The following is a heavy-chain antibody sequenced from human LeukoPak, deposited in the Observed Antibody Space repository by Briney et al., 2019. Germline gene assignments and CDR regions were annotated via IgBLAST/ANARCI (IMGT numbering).Heavy chain of an antibody. V-gene: IGHV4-31*03. CDR3: ARVKGGTSNSDSLEFLEYSDP. CDR1: GGSISSGGYY. J-gene: IGHJ5*02. Sequence: SETLSLTCTVSGGSISSGGYYWSWIRQHPGKGLEWIGYIYYSGSTYYNPSLKSRVTISVDTSKNQFSLKLSSVPAADTAVYYCARVKGGTSNSDSLEFLEYSDPWGQGTLVTVSS. CDR2: IYYSGST. D-gene: IGHD4-11*01.